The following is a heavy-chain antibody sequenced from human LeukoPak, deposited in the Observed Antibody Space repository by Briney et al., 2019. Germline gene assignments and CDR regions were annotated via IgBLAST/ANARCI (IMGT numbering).Heavy chain of an antibody. CDR1: GYTFTSYG. V-gene: IGHV1-18*01. D-gene: IGHD3-22*01. CDR3: AAADYYDSSGYYPYAFHI. Sequence: GASVKVSCKASGYTFTSYGINWVRQAPGQGLEWMGWISTYNGNPNYAQKLQGRVTMTTDTSTSTAYMELRSLRSDDTAVYYCAAADYYDSSGYYPYAFHIWGQGTMVTVSS. J-gene: IGHJ3*02. CDR2: ISTYNGNP.